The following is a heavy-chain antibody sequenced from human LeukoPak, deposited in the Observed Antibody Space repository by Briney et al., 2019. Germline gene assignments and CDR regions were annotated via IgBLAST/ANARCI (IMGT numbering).Heavy chain of an antibody. CDR1: GFTFSSYW. D-gene: IGHD5-18*01. V-gene: IGHV3-7*04. J-gene: IGHJ4*02. Sequence: PGGSLRLSCATSGFTFSSYWMGWVRQAPGKGLEWVANIKQDGSEKYYVDSVKGRFTISRDNAKDSLYLQMNSLRAEDTAVYYRARGSYGPDYWGQGTLVTVSS. CDR3: ARGSYGPDY. CDR2: IKQDGSEK.